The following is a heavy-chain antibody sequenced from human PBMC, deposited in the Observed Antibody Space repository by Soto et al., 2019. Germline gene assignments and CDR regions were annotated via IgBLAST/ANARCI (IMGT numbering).Heavy chain of an antibody. CDR2: IYYTGIT. J-gene: IGHJ4*02. CDR1: GGSVSGVDYF. D-gene: IGHD3-22*01. Sequence: PSETLSLTCTVSGGSVSGVDYFWSWIRQSPGKGLEWIGYIYYTGITHLNPSLKSRLTMAVDTSKNEFSLKLSSVTAADTAVYYCAREYYYDSSGHFDYWGQGTLVTVSS. CDR3: AREYYYDSSGHFDY. V-gene: IGHV4-30-4*01.